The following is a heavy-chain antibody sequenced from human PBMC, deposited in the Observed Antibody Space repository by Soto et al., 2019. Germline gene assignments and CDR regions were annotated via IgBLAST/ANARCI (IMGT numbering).Heavy chain of an antibody. V-gene: IGHV3-23*01. CDR1: GFTFSSYA. D-gene: IGHD2-21*01. CDR2: ISGSGGST. Sequence: GGSLRLSCAASGFTFSSYAMSWVRQAPGKGLEWVSAISGSGGSTYYADSVKGRFTISRDNSKNTLYLQMNSLRAEDTAVYYCAKGPPYCGGDCYSYNWFDPWGQGTLVTVSS. J-gene: IGHJ5*02. CDR3: AKGPPYCGGDCYSYNWFDP.